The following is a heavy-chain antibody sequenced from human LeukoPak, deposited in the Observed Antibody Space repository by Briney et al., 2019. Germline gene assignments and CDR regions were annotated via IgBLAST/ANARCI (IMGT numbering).Heavy chain of an antibody. J-gene: IGHJ4*02. D-gene: IGHD6-13*01. CDR3: AGSSSWYVEYYFDY. CDR1: GYSISSGYY. CDR2: IYYSGST. Sequence: SETLSLTCTVSGYSISSGYYWGWIRQPPGKGLEWIGYIYYSGSTNYNPSLKSRVTMSVDTSKNQFSLKLSSVTAADTAVYYCAGSSSWYVEYYFDYWGQGTLVTVSS. V-gene: IGHV4-61*01.